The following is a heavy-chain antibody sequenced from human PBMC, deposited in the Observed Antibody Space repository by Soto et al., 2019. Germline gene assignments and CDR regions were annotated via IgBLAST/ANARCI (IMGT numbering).Heavy chain of an antibody. CDR1: GGTFSSYA. CDR2: IIPIFDTA. CDR3: ARHDCISTSCYYYYYYGMDI. Sequence: SVKVSCKASGGTFSSYAISWVRQAPGQGLEWMGGIIPIFDTANYAQKFQGRVTVTADESTSTAYMELSSLRSEDTAVYYCARHDCISTSCYYYYYYGMDIWGQGTTVNVSS. V-gene: IGHV1-69*13. J-gene: IGHJ6*02. D-gene: IGHD2-2*01.